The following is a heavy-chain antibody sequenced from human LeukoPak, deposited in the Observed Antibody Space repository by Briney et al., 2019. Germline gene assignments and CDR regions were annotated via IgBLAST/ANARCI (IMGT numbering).Heavy chain of an antibody. J-gene: IGHJ4*02. CDR1: GGSISSSSYY. CDR3: ASGIRGDYYDSSGYLDY. CDR2: IYYSGST. V-gene: IGHV4-39*01. Sequence: PSETLSLTCTVSGGSISSSSYYWGWIRQPPGKGLEWIGSIYYSGSTYCNPSLKSRVTISVDTSKNQFSLKLSSVTAADTAVYYCASGIRGDYYDSSGYLDYWGQGTLVTVSS. D-gene: IGHD3-22*01.